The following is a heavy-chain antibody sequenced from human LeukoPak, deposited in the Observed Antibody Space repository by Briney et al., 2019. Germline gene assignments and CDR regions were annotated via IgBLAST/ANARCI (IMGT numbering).Heavy chain of an antibody. D-gene: IGHD6-19*01. CDR3: ATKQWLAPPPDS. Sequence: GGSLGLSCAASGFTFSKYWMLWVRQAPGEGLESVSRINTDGTVTTYADSVKGRFTVSRDNADNTMFLQMNSVRDEDTAVYYCATKQWLAPPPDSWGQGTPVTVSS. J-gene: IGHJ4*02. CDR1: GFTFSKYW. CDR2: INTDGTVT. V-gene: IGHV3-74*01.